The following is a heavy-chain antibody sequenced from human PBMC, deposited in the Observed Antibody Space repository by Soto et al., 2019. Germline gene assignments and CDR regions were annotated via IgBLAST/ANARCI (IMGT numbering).Heavy chain of an antibody. CDR1: GGSISSGGYY. Sequence: SETLSLTCTVSGGSISSGGYYWSWIRQHPGKGLEWIGYIYYSGSTYYNPSLKSRVTISVDTSKNQFSLKLSSVTAADTAVYYCERMVVVAATVYYFDYWGQGTLVTVSS. CDR2: IYYSGST. D-gene: IGHD2-15*01. V-gene: IGHV4-31*03. CDR3: ERMVVVAATVYYFDY. J-gene: IGHJ4*02.